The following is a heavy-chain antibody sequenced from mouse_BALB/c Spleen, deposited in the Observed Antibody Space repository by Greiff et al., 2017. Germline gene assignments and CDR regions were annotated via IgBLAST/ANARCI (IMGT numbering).Heavy chain of an antibody. Sequence: SGPELVRPGVSVKISCKGSSYTFTDYAMHWVKQSHAKSLEWIGVISTYYGNTNYNQKFKGKATMTVDKSSSTAYMELARLTSEDSAVYYCARSVYYDYDWFAYWGQGTLVTVSA. CDR3: ARSVYYDYDWFAY. J-gene: IGHJ3*01. V-gene: IGHV1-67*01. CDR2: ISTYYGNT. CDR1: SYTFTDYA. D-gene: IGHD2-4*01.